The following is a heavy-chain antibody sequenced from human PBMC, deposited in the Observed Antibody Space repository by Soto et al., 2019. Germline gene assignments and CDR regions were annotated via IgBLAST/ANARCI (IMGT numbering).Heavy chain of an antibody. D-gene: IGHD1-1*01. J-gene: IGHJ3*02. Sequence: GASVKVSCKASGYTFTSYGISWVRQAPGQGLEWMGWISAYKGNTNYAQKFQGRVTMTTDTSMSTAYMELRSLRSEDTAVYYCASEFNWNDGFVAFDIWGQGTMVTVSS. CDR3: ASEFNWNDGFVAFDI. CDR2: ISAYKGNT. V-gene: IGHV1-18*01. CDR1: GYTFTSYG.